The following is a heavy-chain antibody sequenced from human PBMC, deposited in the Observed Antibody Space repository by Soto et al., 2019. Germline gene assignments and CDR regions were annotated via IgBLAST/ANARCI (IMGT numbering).Heavy chain of an antibody. CDR2: IFYSGST. CDR3: AKDSGYNYGYFRWFDP. V-gene: IGHV4-59*01. J-gene: IGHJ5*02. D-gene: IGHD5-18*01. Sequence: QVHLQESGPRLVKPSETLSLTCTVSGGSISNYYWSWIRQPPGRGLEWIGHIFYSGSTNYNPALKSLVTISVDTSKSQFSLKLSSVTAADTAVYYCAKDSGYNYGYFRWFDPWGQGTLVTVSS. CDR1: GGSISNYY.